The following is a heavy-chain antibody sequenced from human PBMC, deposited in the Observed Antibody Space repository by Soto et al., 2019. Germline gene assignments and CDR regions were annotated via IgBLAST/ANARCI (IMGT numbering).Heavy chain of an antibody. CDR2: IYPGDSDT. V-gene: IGHV5-51*01. J-gene: IGHJ6*02. CDR3: ARSGYSYGPRDYYYGMDV. CDR1: GYSFTSYW. D-gene: IGHD5-18*01. Sequence: GESLKISCKGSGYSFTSYWIGRVRQMPGKGLEWMGIIYPGDSDTRYSPSFQGQVTISADKSISTAYLQWSSLKASDTAMYYCARSGYSYGPRDYYYGMDVWGQGTTVTVSS.